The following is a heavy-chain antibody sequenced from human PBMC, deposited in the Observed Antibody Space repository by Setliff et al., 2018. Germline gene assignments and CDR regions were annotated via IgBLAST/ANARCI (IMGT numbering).Heavy chain of an antibody. CDR1: GFSFSIFW. D-gene: IGHD3-16*01. V-gene: IGHV3-7*01. CDR2: IKQDGSEK. CDR3: ARDRGGGLYDY. Sequence: PGGSLRLSCAGSGFSFSIFWMSWVRQAPGKGLEWVATIKQDGSEKFYVDSVKGRFTISRDNAKISLYLQMDSLRVEDTAMYFCARDRGGGLYDYWGRGTLVTVSS. J-gene: IGHJ4*02.